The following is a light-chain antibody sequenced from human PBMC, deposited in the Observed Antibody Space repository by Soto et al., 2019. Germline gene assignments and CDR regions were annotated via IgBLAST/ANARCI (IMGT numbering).Light chain of an antibody. CDR1: SSDVGSYNL. CDR2: EVD. CDR3: CSYAGRITYVV. J-gene: IGLJ2*01. V-gene: IGLV2-23*02. Sequence: QSALTQPASVSGSPGQSITISCTGTSSDVGSYNLVSWYQQHPGKAPKLMIYEVDKRPSGVSNRFSGSKSGNPASLTISGLQAEDEADYYCCSYAGRITYVVFGGGTKLTVL.